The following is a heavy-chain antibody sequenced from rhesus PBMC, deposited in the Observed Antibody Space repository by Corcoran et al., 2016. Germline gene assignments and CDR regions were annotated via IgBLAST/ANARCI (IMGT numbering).Heavy chain of an antibody. D-gene: IGHD6-31*01. J-gene: IGHJ2*01. CDR3: IREAAAGKYFDI. V-gene: IGHV1-1*01. Sequence: QVQLVQSGAEIKQPEASVTLSCKASGYSFTRYYMHWVRQAPRQGLEWIGLISTYNGNKVYAQNFQGRVTITTDTSSSTGYMELSSLRSEDTAVYYCIREAAAGKYFDIWGPGTPITVSS. CDR2: ISTYNGNK. CDR1: GYSFTRYY.